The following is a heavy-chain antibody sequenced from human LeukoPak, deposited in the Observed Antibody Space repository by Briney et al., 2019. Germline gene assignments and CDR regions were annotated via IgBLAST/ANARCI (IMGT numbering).Heavy chain of an antibody. J-gene: IGHJ4*02. V-gene: IGHV4-59*01. Sequence: SETLSLTCSVSGGSISSYYWSWIRQPPGKGLEWIGYIYYSGSTNYNPSLKSRVTISVDTSKNQFSLKLSSVTAADTAVYYCARGRYDILTGYPLGYFDYWGQGTLVTVSS. CDR2: IYYSGST. CDR3: ARGRYDILTGYPLGYFDY. D-gene: IGHD3-9*01. CDR1: GGSISSYY.